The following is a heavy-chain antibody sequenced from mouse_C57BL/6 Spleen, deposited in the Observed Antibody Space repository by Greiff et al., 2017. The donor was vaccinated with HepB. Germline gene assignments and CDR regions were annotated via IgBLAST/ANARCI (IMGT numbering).Heavy chain of an antibody. J-gene: IGHJ4*01. CDR3: ARVPLSMDY. CDR2: INPNNGGT. CDR1: GYTFTDYY. Sequence: EVQLQQSGPELVKPGASVKISCKASGYTFTDYYMNWVKQSHGKSLEWIGDINPNNGGTSYNQKFKGKATLTVDKSSSTAYMELRSLTSEDSAVYYCARVPLSMDYWGQGTSVTVSS. D-gene: IGHD6-1*01. V-gene: IGHV1-26*01.